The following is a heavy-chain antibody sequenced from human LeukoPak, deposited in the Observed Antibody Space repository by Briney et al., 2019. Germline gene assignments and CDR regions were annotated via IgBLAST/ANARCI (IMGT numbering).Heavy chain of an antibody. CDR1: GYTFTGYY. D-gene: IGHD5-18*01. V-gene: IGHV1-2*04. Sequence: ASVKVSCKASGYTFTGYYMHWVRQAPGQGLEWMGWINPNSGGTNYAQKFQGWVTMTRDTSISTAYMELSRLRSDDTAVYYYARDIGDTAYGMDVWGQGTTVTVSS. CDR3: ARDIGDTAYGMDV. J-gene: IGHJ6*02. CDR2: INPNSGGT.